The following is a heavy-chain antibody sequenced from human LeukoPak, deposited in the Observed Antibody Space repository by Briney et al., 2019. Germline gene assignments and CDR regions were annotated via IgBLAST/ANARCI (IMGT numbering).Heavy chain of an antibody. Sequence: SETLSLTCAVYGGSFSGYYWSWIRQPPGKGLEWIGEINHSGSTNYNPSLKSRVTISVDTSKNQFSLKLSSVTAADTAVYYCARAVRIAARPYYYYYYMDAWGKGTTVTISS. V-gene: IGHV4-34*01. J-gene: IGHJ6*03. CDR2: INHSGST. D-gene: IGHD6-6*01. CDR1: GGSFSGYY. CDR3: ARAVRIAARPYYYYYYMDA.